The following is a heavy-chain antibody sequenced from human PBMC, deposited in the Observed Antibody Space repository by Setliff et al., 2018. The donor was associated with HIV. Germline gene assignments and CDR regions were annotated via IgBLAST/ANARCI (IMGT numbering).Heavy chain of an antibody. V-gene: IGHV3-48*01. J-gene: IGHJ4*02. CDR3: AREGHYFDSSGPNIDY. D-gene: IGHD3-22*01. CDR2: ISDGGTAV. Sequence: PGGSLRLSCAASGFTFSSYSMNWVRQAPGKGLEWLSYISDGGTAVYYADSVMGRFTISRDNSKNTLFLQMNSLRAEDTAVYYCAREGHYFDSSGPNIDYWGQGTLVTVSS. CDR1: GFTFSSYS.